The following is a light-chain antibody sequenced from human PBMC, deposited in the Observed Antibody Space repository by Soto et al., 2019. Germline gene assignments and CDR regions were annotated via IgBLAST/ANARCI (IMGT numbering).Light chain of an antibody. CDR1: QSVSSN. Sequence: EIVMTQSPATLSVSPGERATLSCRASQSVSSNLAWYQQQPGQAPTLLIYGAATRATGIPARFSGSGSGTEFTLTISSLQAEDFAVYYCQQYNNWPPMYTFGQWTKLEIK. CDR2: GAA. J-gene: IGKJ2*01. CDR3: QQYNNWPPMYT. V-gene: IGKV3-15*01.